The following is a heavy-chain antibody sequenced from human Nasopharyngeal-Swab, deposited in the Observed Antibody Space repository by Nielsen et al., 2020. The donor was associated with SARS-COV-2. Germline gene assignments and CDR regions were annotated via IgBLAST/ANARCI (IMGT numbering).Heavy chain of an antibody. CDR1: GFTSSSYE. CDR2: ISSSGSTI. J-gene: IGHJ4*02. V-gene: IGHV3-48*03. CDR3: ARAPREGYSYGGAYFDY. D-gene: IGHD5-18*01. Sequence: GGSLRLSCAASGFTSSSYEMNWVRQAPGKGLEWVSYISSSGSTIYYADSVKGRFTISRDNAKNSLYLQMNSLRAEDTAVYYCARAPREGYSYGGAYFDYWGQGTLVTVSS.